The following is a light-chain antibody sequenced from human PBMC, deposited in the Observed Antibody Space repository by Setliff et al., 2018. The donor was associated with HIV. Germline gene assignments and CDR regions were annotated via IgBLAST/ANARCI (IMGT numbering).Light chain of an antibody. CDR1: SSDVGNYNY. J-gene: IGLJ1*01. CDR3: CSYAGSYSFV. V-gene: IGLV2-11*01. CDR2: DVS. Sequence: QSALTQPRSVSGSPGQSVTISCTGTSSDVGNYNYVSWYQHHPGKAPKLMIYDVSKRPSGVPDRFSASKSGNTASLTISGLQAEDEAEYYCCSYAGSYSFVFGTGTKV.